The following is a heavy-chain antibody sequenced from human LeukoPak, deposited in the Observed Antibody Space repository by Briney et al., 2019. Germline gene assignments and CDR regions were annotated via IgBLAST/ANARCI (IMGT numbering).Heavy chain of an antibody. CDR2: IYYGGST. CDR1: GASISSSSYY. V-gene: IGHV4-39*01. CDR3: ARRGHSYGQTFDY. Sequence: SETLSLTCTVSGASISSSSYYWGWIRQPPEKGLEWIGSIYYGGSTYYNPSLKSRVTISVDTSKNQFSLKLSSVTAADGAVYYCARRGHSYGQTFDYWGQGTLVTVSS. D-gene: IGHD5-18*01. J-gene: IGHJ4*02.